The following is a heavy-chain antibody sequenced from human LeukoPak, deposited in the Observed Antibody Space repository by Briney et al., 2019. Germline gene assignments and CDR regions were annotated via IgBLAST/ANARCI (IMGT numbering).Heavy chain of an antibody. J-gene: IGHJ6*02. CDR3: AHYGDYFNYYYGMDV. V-gene: IGHV3-66*01. Sequence: GGSLRLSCAASGITVSSNHMSWVRQAPGKGLELVSVIYSGGSTYYADSVKGRFTISRDNSKNSLYLQMNSLRAEDTAVYYCAHYGDYFNYYYGMDVWGQGTSVTVSS. CDR2: IYSGGST. D-gene: IGHD4-17*01. CDR1: GITVSSNH.